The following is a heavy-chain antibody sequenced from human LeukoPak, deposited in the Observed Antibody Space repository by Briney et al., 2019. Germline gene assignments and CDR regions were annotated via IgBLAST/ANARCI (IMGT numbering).Heavy chain of an antibody. D-gene: IGHD2-21*02. Sequence: PSETLSLTCTISGGSISFGGYYWSWIRQLPGKGLEWIGYMYDREKTDYNPSLRSRVIISLDTSKNQFSLKLNSVTAADTAVYYCARDSQIRLLLNDYDVFDVWGQGTVVTVSS. J-gene: IGHJ3*01. CDR1: GGSISFGGYY. V-gene: IGHV4-31*03. CDR3: ARDSQIRLLLNDYDVFDV. CDR2: MYDREKT.